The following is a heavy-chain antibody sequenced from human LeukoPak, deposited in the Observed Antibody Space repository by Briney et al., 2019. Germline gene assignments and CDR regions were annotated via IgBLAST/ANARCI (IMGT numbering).Heavy chain of an antibody. CDR3: ASYYYGSGSYYNY. J-gene: IGHJ4*02. V-gene: IGHV4-38-2*02. D-gene: IGHD3-10*01. Sequence: SETLSLTCTVSGYSISSGYYWGWIRQPPGKGLEWIGSIYHSGSTYYNPSLKSRVTISVDTSKNQFSLKLSSVTAADTAVYYCASYYYGSGSYYNYWGQGTLVTVSS. CDR1: GYSISSGYY. CDR2: IYHSGST.